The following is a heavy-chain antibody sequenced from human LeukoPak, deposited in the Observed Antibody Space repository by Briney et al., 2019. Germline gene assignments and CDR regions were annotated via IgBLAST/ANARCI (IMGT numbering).Heavy chain of an antibody. Sequence: HGASVTVSCKASGYTFTSYGISWVRQAPGQGLEWMGWISAYNGNTNYAQKFQGRVTMTEDTSTDTAYMELNSLRSDDTAVYYCATDPGETVPAAKGPRGDYCYGMDVWGQGTTVTVSS. D-gene: IGHD2-2*01. CDR3: ATDPGETVPAAKGPRGDYCYGMDV. J-gene: IGHJ6*02. CDR2: ISAYNGNT. CDR1: GYTFTSYG. V-gene: IGHV1-18*01.